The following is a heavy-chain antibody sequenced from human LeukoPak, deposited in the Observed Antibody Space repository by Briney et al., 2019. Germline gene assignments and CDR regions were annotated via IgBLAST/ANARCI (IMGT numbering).Heavy chain of an antibody. Sequence: GRSLRLSCVASGFTFSSHGFHWVRQAPGKGLEWVALIWYDGSYKYYADSVKGRFTVSKDNSKSTLYLQMNSLRAEDTALYYCAKDEMAVAIFDYWGQGTLVTVSS. V-gene: IGHV3-33*06. CDR3: AKDEMAVAIFDY. J-gene: IGHJ4*02. CDR2: IWYDGSYK. D-gene: IGHD5-24*01. CDR1: GFTFSSHG.